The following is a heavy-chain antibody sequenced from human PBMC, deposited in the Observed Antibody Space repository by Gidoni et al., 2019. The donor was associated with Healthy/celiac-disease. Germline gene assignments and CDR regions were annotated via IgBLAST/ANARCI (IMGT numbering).Heavy chain of an antibody. J-gene: IGHJ3*02. CDR2: ISAYNGNT. CDR3: ARDNDILTGHDAFDI. V-gene: IGHV1-18*01. Sequence: QVQLLQSGAEVKKPGASVKVSCKASGYTFTSYGISWVRQAPGQGREWMGWISAYNGNTNYAQKLQGRVTMTTDTAKSTAYMELRSLRSDDTAVYYCARDNDILTGHDAFDIWGQGTMVTVSS. CDR1: GYTFTSYG. D-gene: IGHD3-9*01.